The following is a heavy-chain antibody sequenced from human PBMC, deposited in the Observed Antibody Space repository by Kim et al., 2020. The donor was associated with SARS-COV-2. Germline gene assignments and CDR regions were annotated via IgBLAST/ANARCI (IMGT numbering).Heavy chain of an antibody. V-gene: IGHV3-30*02. CDR3: AKGDYYDSSDYYLDF. Sequence: DSVKGRCTISGDNSKNTLYLQVNSLRPEDKAVYYCAKGDYYDSSDYYLDFWGQGTLVTVSS. J-gene: IGHJ4*02. D-gene: IGHD3-22*01.